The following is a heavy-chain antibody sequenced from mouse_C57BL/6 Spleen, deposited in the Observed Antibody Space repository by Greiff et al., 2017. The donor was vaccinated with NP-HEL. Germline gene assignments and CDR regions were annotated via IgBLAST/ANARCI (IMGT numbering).Heavy chain of an antibody. Sequence: QVQLQQSGAELMKPGASVKLSCKATGYTFTGYWIEWVKQRPGHGLEWIGEILPGSGSTNYNEKFKGKATFTADTSSNTAYMQLSSLTTEDSAIYYCARRDSTTVVRGGYYAMDYWGQGTSVTVSS. CDR1: GYTFTGYW. V-gene: IGHV1-9*01. CDR2: ILPGSGST. D-gene: IGHD1-1*01. CDR3: ARRDSTTVVRGGYYAMDY. J-gene: IGHJ4*01.